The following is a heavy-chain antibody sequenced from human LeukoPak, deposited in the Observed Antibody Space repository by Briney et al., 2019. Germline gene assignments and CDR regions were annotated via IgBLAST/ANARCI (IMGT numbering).Heavy chain of an antibody. CDR3: ARSGRDYVINWSFDL. CDR2: IYHSGST. V-gene: IGHV4-30-2*01. J-gene: IGHJ2*01. CDR1: GGSISSGGYS. D-gene: IGHD3-10*01. Sequence: SETLSLTCAVSGGSISSGGYSWSWIRQPPGKGLEWIGNIYHSGSTYYTPSLRSRVTISLDRSHNQFSLKLSSVTAADTAVYYCARSGRDYVINWSFDLWGRGALVTVSS.